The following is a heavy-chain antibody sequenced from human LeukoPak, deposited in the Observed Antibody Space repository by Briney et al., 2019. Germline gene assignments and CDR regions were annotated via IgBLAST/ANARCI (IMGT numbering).Heavy chain of an antibody. CDR2: INPNSGGT. J-gene: IGHJ4*02. D-gene: IGHD6-6*01. CDR3: ARLSIAARFPPGDY. V-gene: IGHV1-2*02. CDR1: GYTFTGYY. Sequence: SVKVSCKASGYTFTGYYMHWVRQAPGQGLEWMGWINPNSGGTNYAQKFQGRVTMTRDTSISTAYMELSRLRSDDTAVYYCARLSIAARFPPGDYWGQGTLVTVSS.